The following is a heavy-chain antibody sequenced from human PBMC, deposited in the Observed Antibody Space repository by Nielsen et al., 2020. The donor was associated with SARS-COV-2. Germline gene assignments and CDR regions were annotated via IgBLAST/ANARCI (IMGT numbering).Heavy chain of an antibody. J-gene: IGHJ6*03. V-gene: IGHV3-23*01. CDR2: ISASGGNS. CDR1: GFTFTNYP. Sequence: GGSLRLSCAASGFTFTNYPMNWVRQVPGKGLEWVSSISASGGNSYYADSVRGRFTISRDNSNNTLYLQMNSLRVEDTAVYYCASGPPYYMGVWGKGATVTVSS. CDR3: ASGPPYYMGV. D-gene: IGHD3/OR15-3a*01.